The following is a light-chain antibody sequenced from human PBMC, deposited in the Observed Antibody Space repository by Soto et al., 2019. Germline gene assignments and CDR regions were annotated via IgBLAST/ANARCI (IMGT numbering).Light chain of an antibody. V-gene: IGLV4-69*01. CDR3: QTWSTDIRV. J-gene: IGLJ3*02. CDR1: SGHNSYA. CDR2: LNSDGSH. Sequence: QLVLTQPPSASASLGASVKLTCTLSSGHNSYAIAWHQQQPEKGPRHLMKLNSDGSHSKGDGIPDRFSGSSSGAERYLTISSLPSEDEADYYCQTWSTDIRVFGGGTKLTVL.